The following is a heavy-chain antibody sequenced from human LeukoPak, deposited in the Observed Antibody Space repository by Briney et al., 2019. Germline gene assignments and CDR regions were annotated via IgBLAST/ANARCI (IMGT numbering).Heavy chain of an antibody. D-gene: IGHD3-9*01. CDR3: AKGFLVRYFDWPTNDAFDI. J-gene: IGHJ3*02. Sequence: GGSLRLSCAASGFTFSSYAMSWVRQAPGKGLEWVSAISGSGGSTYYADSVKGRFTISRDNSKNTLYLQMNSLRAEDTAVYYCAKGFLVRYFDWPTNDAFDIWGQGTMVTVSS. CDR2: ISGSGGST. CDR1: GFTFSSYA. V-gene: IGHV3-23*01.